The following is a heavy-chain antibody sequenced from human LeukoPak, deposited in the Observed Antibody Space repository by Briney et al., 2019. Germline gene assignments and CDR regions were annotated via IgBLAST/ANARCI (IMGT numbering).Heavy chain of an antibody. D-gene: IGHD2-15*01. CDR3: AKDGGSDPDSFDI. CDR2: IRYDGSNK. CDR1: GFIFNTYA. J-gene: IGHJ3*02. Sequence: PGGSLRLSCAASGFIFNTYAMHWVRQAPGKGLEWLAFIRYDGSNKNYADSVKGRFTISRDNTKNSLYLQMNSLRAEDTAVYYCAKDGGSDPDSFDIWGQGTMVTVSS. V-gene: IGHV3-30*02.